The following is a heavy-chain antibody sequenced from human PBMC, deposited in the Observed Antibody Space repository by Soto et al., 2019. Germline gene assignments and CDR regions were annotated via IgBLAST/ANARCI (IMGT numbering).Heavy chain of an antibody. Sequence: QVQLVQSGAEVKKPGASVKVSCKASGYTFTSYGISWVRQAPGQGLEWMGWISAYNGNTNYAQKHQGRVTITTDTSTSTANMGPRSPRSDDTAVYYCAREDWGYRRVGATSGRVYYGMDVWGQGTTVTVSS. CDR2: ISAYNGNT. CDR1: GYTFTSYG. V-gene: IGHV1-18*01. J-gene: IGHJ6*02. D-gene: IGHD1-26*01. CDR3: AREDWGYRRVGATSGRVYYGMDV.